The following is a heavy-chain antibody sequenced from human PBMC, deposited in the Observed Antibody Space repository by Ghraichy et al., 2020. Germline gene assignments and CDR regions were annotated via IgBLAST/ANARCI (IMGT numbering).Heavy chain of an antibody. V-gene: IGHV4-30-4*01. J-gene: IGHJ6*02. Sequence: SQTLSLTCTVSGVSINSGDYFWSWIRQPPGKGLEWIGYVYYGVTSSFVPSLKGRVTTSIDASKNQFSLNLTSATAADTAFYYCARLCSTICHYSSGVDVWGPGTMVTVSS. CDR1: GVSINSGDYF. D-gene: IGHD2-2*01. CDR2: VYYGVTS. CDR3: ARLCSTICHYSSGVDV.